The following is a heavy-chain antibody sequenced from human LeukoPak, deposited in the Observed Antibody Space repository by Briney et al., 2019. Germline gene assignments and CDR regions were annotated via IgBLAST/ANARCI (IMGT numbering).Heavy chain of an antibody. J-gene: IGHJ4*02. CDR3: ARADHGARSNGFYTLDY. Sequence: GASVKVSFKASGYTFTVYFMHWVRQAPGQGLECMGWINPSSGDTNYAQKFQGRVTVTRDTSIGTAYMELSRLRSDDTAVYYCARADHGARSNGFYTLDYWGQGTLVTVSS. CDR2: INPSSGDT. D-gene: IGHD2-2*02. CDR1: GYTFTVYF. V-gene: IGHV1-2*02.